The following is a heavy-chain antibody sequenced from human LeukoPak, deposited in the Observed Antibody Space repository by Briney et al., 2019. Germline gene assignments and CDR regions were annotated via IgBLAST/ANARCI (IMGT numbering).Heavy chain of an antibody. CDR1: GYTFTTYW. CDR2: IYPADSDT. CDR3: AGRGTGTTLAFDY. D-gene: IGHD1-1*01. J-gene: IGHJ4*02. V-gene: IGHV5-51*01. Sequence: GQSLKISCNVSGYTFTTYWIGWVRQMPGKGLEWMGIIYPADSDTRYSTSFQGQVTISVDKSITNAYLQWSSLKASDTDIYYCAGRGTGTTLAFDYWGQGTLVTVSS.